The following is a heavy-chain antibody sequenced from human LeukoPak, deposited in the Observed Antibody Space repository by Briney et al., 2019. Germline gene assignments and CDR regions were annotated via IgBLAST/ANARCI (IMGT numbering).Heavy chain of an antibody. CDR2: ISSSGSTI. CDR1: GFTFSSYE. CDR3: AELGITMIGGV. Sequence: GGPLRLSCAASGFTFSSYEMNWVRQAPGKGLEGVSYISSSGSTIYYADSVKGRFTISRDNAKNSLYVQMNTLSAEDTAVYYCAELGITMIGGVWGKGTTVTISS. J-gene: IGHJ6*04. V-gene: IGHV3-48*03. D-gene: IGHD3-10*02.